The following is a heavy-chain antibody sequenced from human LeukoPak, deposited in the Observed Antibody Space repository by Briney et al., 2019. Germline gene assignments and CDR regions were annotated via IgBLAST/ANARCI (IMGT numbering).Heavy chain of an antibody. J-gene: IGHJ3*02. Sequence: ASVKVSCKASVYTFTSYGISWVRQAPGQGLEWVGWISAYNGNTNYAHTLQGRVTMTTDTSTSTAYMELRSLRSDDTAVYYCARDHPEQWLVQGDAFDIWGQGTMVTVSS. D-gene: IGHD6-19*01. CDR3: ARDHPEQWLVQGDAFDI. V-gene: IGHV1-18*01. CDR1: VYTFTSYG. CDR2: ISAYNGNT.